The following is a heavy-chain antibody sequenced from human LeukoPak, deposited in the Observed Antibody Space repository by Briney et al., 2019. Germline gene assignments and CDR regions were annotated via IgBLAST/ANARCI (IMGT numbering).Heavy chain of an antibody. CDR3: ARDLAYCGGDCYSGYIDY. V-gene: IGHV3-11*01. J-gene: IGHJ4*02. D-gene: IGHD2-21*02. CDR1: GFTFSDYY. Sequence: GGSLRLSCAASGFTFSDYYMSWIRQAPGKGLEWVSYISSSGSTIYYADSVKGRFTISRDNAKNSLYLQMNSLRAEDTAVYYCARDLAYCGGDCYSGYIDYWGQGTLVTVSS. CDR2: ISSSGSTI.